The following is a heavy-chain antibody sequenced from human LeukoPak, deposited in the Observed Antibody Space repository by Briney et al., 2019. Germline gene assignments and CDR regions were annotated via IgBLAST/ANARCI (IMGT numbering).Heavy chain of an antibody. Sequence: ASVKVSCKASGYTFTSYGISWVRQAPGQGLEWMGWISAYNGNTNYAQKLQGRVTMTTDTSTSTAYMELRSLRSDDTAVYCCARDPTMVRGVRDNWFDPWGQGTLVTVSS. CDR2: ISAYNGNT. V-gene: IGHV1-18*01. CDR3: ARDPTMVRGVRDNWFDP. J-gene: IGHJ5*02. D-gene: IGHD3-10*01. CDR1: GYTFTSYG.